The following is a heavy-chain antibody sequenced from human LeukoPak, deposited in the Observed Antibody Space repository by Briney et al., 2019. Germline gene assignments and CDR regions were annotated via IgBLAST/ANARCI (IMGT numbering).Heavy chain of an antibody. CDR2: ISYDGSSE. Sequence: GGSLRLSCAASGFTFRSYGMHWVRQAPGKGLEWVAVISYDGSSEYYTDSVKGRFTISRDNSKNTLYLQMNSLRAEDTAVYYCAKDHPAMGVHYYYYGMDVWAKGPRSPSP. J-gene: IGHJ6*02. CDR1: GFTFRSYG. CDR3: AKDHPAMGVHYYYYGMDV. D-gene: IGHD5-18*01. V-gene: IGHV3-30*18.